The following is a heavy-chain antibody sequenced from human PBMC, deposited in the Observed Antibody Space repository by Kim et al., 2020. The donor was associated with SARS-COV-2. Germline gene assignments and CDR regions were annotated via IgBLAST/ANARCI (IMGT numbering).Heavy chain of an antibody. D-gene: IGHD6-13*01. CDR2: FYPGNSGT. Sequence: GESLKISFKGSGYMFTIEWLVWVRQIPAQDVEGNGVFYPGNSGTRESLSCQGQGPLSADTSISTAYLEWSSLEASDTAMYYCAVGSNWSTPTKGFDYWGQGTLVTVSA. CDR3: AVGSNWSTPTKGFDY. V-gene: IGHV5-51*01. J-gene: IGHJ4*02. CDR1: GYMFTIEW.